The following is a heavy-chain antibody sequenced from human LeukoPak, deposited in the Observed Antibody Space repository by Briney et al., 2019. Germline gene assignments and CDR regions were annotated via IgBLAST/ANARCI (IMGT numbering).Heavy chain of an antibody. CDR1: GYTFTGYY. V-gene: IGHV1-2*04. D-gene: IGHD1-26*01. J-gene: IGHJ5*02. CDR3: AEINLVEEGGRFVNWLDP. CDR2: INPNSGGT. Sequence: ASVKVSCKASGYTFTGYYVHWVRQAPGQGLEWMGWINPNSGGTNYAQKFQGWVTMTRDTSISTAYMELSRLRSNDTAVYYCAEINLVEEGGRFVNWLDPWGQGTLVTVSS.